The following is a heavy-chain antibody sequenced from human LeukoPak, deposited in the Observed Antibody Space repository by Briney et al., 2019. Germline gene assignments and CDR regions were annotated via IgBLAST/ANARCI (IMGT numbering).Heavy chain of an antibody. CDR1: GFTFTNYG. J-gene: IGHJ6*02. D-gene: IGHD2-21*01. V-gene: IGHV3-33*01. CDR2: IWYDGSKK. CDR3: ARDVAYYYYGLDV. Sequence: PGGSLRLSCAASGFTFTNYGTHWVRQAPGKGLEWVAIIWYDGSKKYYAESVKGRFTISRDNSKNTLYLQMNSLRAEDTAVYYCARDVAYYYYGLDVWGQGTTVTVPS.